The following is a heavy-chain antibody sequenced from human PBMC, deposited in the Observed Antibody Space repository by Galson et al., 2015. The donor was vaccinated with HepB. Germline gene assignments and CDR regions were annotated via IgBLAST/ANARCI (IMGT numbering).Heavy chain of an antibody. J-gene: IGHJ4*02. Sequence: SLRLSCAASAFSAMTWVRQASGKGLEWVSTISGWGDSTNYADSVKGRFTISRDNSKNMLYLQMNSLRAEDTALYYCARAVGATRSLDYWGQGILVTVS. CDR3: ARAVGATRSLDY. CDR1: AFSA. CDR2: ISGWGDST. D-gene: IGHD1-26*01. V-gene: IGHV3-23*01.